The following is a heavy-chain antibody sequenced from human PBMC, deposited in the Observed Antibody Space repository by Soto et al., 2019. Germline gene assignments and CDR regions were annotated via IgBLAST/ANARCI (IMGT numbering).Heavy chain of an antibody. V-gene: IGHV1-18*01. J-gene: IGHJ3*02. CDR1: GYTFTSYG. Sequence: ASVKVSCKASGYTFTSYGISWVRQAPGQGLEWMGWISAYNGNTNYAQKLQGRVTMTTDTSTSTAYMELRSLRSDDTAVYYCARTAYCGGDCQSGVGAFDIWGQGTMVTVSS. D-gene: IGHD2-21*01. CDR2: ISAYNGNT. CDR3: ARTAYCGGDCQSGVGAFDI.